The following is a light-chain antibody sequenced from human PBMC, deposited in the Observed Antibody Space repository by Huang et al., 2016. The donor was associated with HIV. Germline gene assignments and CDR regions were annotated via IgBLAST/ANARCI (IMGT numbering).Light chain of an antibody. J-gene: IGKJ1*01. CDR2: ESS. Sequence: GDRVTITCRATQTISTWLAWYQQKPGKAPKLLISESSTLESGVPARFSGGGSGTDFTLTITSLQPDDFATYYCQQYKNVPGTFGPGTKVEI. V-gene: IGKV1-5*03. CDR3: QQYKNVPGT. CDR1: QTISTW.